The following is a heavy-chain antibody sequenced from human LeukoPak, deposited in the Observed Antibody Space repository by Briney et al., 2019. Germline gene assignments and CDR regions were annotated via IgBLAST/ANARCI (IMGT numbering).Heavy chain of an antibody. D-gene: IGHD3-22*01. CDR3: TRDPKVVTYDY. CDR1: GFTFGDYA. J-gene: IGHJ4*02. CDR2: IRSKAYGGTA. V-gene: IGHV3-49*03. Sequence: PGGSLRLSCTASGFTFGDYAMSWFRQAPGKGLEWVGFIRSKAYGGTAEYAASVKGRFTISRDDSKSIAYLQMNSLKTEDTAMYYCTRDPKVVTYDYWGQGTLVTVSS.